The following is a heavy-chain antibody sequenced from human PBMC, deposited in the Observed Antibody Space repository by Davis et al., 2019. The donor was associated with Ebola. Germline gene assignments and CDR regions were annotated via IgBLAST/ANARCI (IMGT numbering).Heavy chain of an antibody. D-gene: IGHD2-2*01. CDR1: GYTFTGYY. Sequence: ASVKVSCKASGYTFTGYYMHWVRQAPGQGLEWMGWINPNSGGTNYAQKFQGRVTLTTDTSISAAYMELTRLTSDDTAIYYCACERSSANYPIFRWFDPWGQGTLVTVSS. V-gene: IGHV1-2*02. CDR2: INPNSGGT. J-gene: IGHJ5*02. CDR3: ACERSSANYPIFRWFDP.